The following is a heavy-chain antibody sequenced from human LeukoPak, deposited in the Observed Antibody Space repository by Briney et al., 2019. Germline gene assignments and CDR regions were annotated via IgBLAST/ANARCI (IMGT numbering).Heavy chain of an antibody. CDR3: ARGYYDILTRYYYFDY. CDR2: IYTSGST. CDR1: GGSISSGSYY. Sequence: SQTLSLTCTVSGGSISSGSYYWSWIPPPAGKGLEWFGRIYTSGSTNYNPSRKIRVTIAVDTYKNQLSLNLISVAAASTAYCYCARGYYDILTRYYYFDYWGQGTLVTVSS. J-gene: IGHJ4*02. D-gene: IGHD3-9*01. V-gene: IGHV4-61*02.